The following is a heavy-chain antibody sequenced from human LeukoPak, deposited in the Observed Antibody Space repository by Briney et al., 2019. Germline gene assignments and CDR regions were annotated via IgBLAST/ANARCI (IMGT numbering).Heavy chain of an antibody. V-gene: IGHV3-30-3*01. CDR1: GVTFTRNC. Sequence: GGSLRLYCTASGVTFTRNCMHWVRQAPGKGLEWVAAIPHDGSSALYADSVKGRFIISRDNSKNTQYLQMNSLRIEDSALYYCATGSDFYYDSWVQGILVTVS. CDR3: ATGSDFYYDS. J-gene: IGHJ5*01. CDR2: IPHDGSSA. D-gene: IGHD1-26*01.